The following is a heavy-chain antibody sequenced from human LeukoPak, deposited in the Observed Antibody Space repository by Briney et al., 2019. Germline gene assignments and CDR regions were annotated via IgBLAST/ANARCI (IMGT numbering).Heavy chain of an antibody. CDR1: GYTFTSYY. V-gene: IGHV1-46*01. D-gene: IGHD3-10*01. CDR3: ARAETELLWFGESSYYYYYMDV. CDR2: INPSGGST. J-gene: IGHJ6*03. Sequence: ASVKVSCKASGYTFTSYYMHWVRQAPGQGLEWMGIINPSGGSTSYAQKFQGRVTMTRDMSTSTVYMELSSLRSEDTAVYYCARAETELLWFGESSYYYYYMDVWGKGTTVTVSS.